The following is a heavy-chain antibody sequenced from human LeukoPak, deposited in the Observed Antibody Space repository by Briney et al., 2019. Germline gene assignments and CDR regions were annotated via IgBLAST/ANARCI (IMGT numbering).Heavy chain of an antibody. CDR3: ARDLRALTYYYDSSGYHYLPYYGMDV. D-gene: IGHD3-22*01. J-gene: IGHJ6*02. CDR2: INPSGGST. Sequence: ASVKLSCSASGSTFTSYYMHWVRQAPGQGLEWMGIINPSGGSTSYAQKFQGRVTMTRDTSTSTVYMKLSSLRSEDTSVYYCARDLRALTYYYDSSGYHYLPYYGMDVWGQGTTVTVSS. V-gene: IGHV1-46*01. CDR1: GSTFTSYY.